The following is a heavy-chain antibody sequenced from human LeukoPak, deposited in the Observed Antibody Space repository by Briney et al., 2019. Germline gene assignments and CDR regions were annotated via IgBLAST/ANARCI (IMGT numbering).Heavy chain of an antibody. V-gene: IGHV3-7*03. CDR3: ARHRWQLVGPDV. CDR2: IKQDVSEK. CDR1: GFTSSSYW. J-gene: IGHJ6*02. Sequence: PRRSLRPSCALSGFTSSSYWMSWVRQAPGNGREWVANIKQDVSEKYYVDSVKGRFTISRDNAKNSLYLQMTRLRAEDTAVYYCARHRWQLVGPDVWGQGTTVTVSS. D-gene: IGHD6-6*01.